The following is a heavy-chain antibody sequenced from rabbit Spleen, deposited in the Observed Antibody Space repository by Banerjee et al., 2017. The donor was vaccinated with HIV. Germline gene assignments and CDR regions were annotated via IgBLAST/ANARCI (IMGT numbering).Heavy chain of an antibody. CDR2: IDPVFGST. CDR1: GFDFSHYG. J-gene: IGHJ6*01. V-gene: IGHV1S47*01. D-gene: IGHD2-1*01. CDR3: VRDSDDYGDYTRLDL. Sequence: QEQLVESGGGLVQPGGSLKLSCKASGFDFSHYGVSWVRQAPGKGLEWIGYIDPVFGSTYYASWVNGRFTISSHNAQNTLYLQLNSLTAADTATYFCVRDSDDYGDYTRLDLWGPGTLVTVS.